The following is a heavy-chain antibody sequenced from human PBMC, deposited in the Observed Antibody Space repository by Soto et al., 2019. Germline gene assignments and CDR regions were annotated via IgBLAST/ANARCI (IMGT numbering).Heavy chain of an antibody. CDR1: GFTFSSYA. CDR2: ISGSGGST. D-gene: IGHD2-15*01. CDR3: ARDGRDCSGGSCYSISFYYYYGMDV. Sequence: PGGSLRLSCAASGFTFSSYAMSWVRQAPGKGLEWVSAISGSGGSTYYADSVKGRFTISRDNSKNTPYLQMNSLRAEDTAVYYCARDGRDCSGGSCYSISFYYYYGMDVWGQGTTVTVSS. V-gene: IGHV3-23*01. J-gene: IGHJ6*02.